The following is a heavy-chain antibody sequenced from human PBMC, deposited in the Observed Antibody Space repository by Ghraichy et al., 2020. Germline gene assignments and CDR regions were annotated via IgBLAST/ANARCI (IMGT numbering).Heavy chain of an antibody. J-gene: IGHJ5*02. D-gene: IGHD2-2*01. CDR2: INPNSGGT. V-gene: IGHV1-2*04. CDR3: ARAFHCSSTSCWGWFDP. Sequence: ASVKVSCKASGYTFTGYYMHWVRQAPGQGLEWMGWINPNSGGTNYAQKFQGWVTMTRDTSISTAYMELSRLRSDDTAVYYCARAFHCSSTSCWGWFDPWGQGTLVTVSS. CDR1: GYTFTGYY.